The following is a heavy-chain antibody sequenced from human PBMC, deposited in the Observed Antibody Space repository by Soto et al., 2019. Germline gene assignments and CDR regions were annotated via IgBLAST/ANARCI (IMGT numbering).Heavy chain of an antibody. V-gene: IGHV1-69*01. J-gene: IGHJ5*02. CDR3: AGVTYYYDSSGSPGWFDP. Sequence: QVQLVQSGAEVKKPGSSVKVSCKASGGTFSSYAISWVRQAPGQGLEWMGGIIPIFGTANYAQKFQGRVRITADEATSTAYMELSSLRSEDTAVYYCAGVTYYYDSSGSPGWFDPWGQGTLVTVSS. CDR1: GGTFSSYA. CDR2: IIPIFGTA. D-gene: IGHD3-22*01.